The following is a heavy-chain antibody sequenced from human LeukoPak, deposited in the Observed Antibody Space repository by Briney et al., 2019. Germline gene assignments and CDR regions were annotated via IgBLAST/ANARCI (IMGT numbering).Heavy chain of an antibody. D-gene: IGHD2-15*01. CDR2: IYTSGSS. V-gene: IGHV4-4*07. J-gene: IGHJ6*02. CDR1: GGSISSYY. Sequence: SETLSLTCTVSGGSISSYYWSWIRQPAGKGLEWIGRIYTSGSSNSNPSLKSRVTMSVDTSKNQFSLKLSSVTAADTAVYYCARESYCSGGSCYGDYGMDVWSQGTTVTVSS. CDR3: ARESYCSGGSCYGDYGMDV.